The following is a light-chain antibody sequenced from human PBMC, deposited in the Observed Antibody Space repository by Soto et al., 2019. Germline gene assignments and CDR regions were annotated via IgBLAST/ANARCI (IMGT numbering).Light chain of an antibody. J-gene: IGKJ1*01. CDR3: QQYNSYGT. CDR2: KAS. CDR1: ERIGSW. Sequence: EIQMTQSDSTLSASLVDRVIITCRASERIGSWLAWYQQKPAKAPKLLIYKASSLESGVPSRFSGSGSETEFTLTISSLQPDDFGTYYCQQYNSYGTFGQGTKVDI. V-gene: IGKV1-5*03.